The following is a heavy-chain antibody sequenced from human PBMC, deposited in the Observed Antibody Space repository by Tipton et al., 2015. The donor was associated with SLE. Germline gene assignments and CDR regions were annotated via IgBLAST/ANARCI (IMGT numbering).Heavy chain of an antibody. CDR1: GGTFSSYT. D-gene: IGHD3-22*01. J-gene: IGHJ4*02. CDR3: ARDTARGGCYDSSCGY. V-gene: IGHV1-69*09. CDR2: IIPILGIA. Sequence: QLVQSGAEVKKPGSSVKVSCKASGGTFSSYTISWVRQAPGQGLEWMGRIIPILGIANYAQKFQGRVTITADKSTSTAYMELSSLRSEVTAVYYCARDTARGGCYDSSCGYWGQGTLGTDSS.